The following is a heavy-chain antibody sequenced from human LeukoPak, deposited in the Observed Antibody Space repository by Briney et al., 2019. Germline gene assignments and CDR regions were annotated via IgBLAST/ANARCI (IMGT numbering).Heavy chain of an antibody. Sequence: GGSMRLSCAASGFTFSSYWMSWVRQAPGKGLEWVANIKQDGSEKYYVDSVKGRFTISRDYAKNSLYLQMNSLRAEDTAVYYCARWAHCSSTSCPFVYWGQGTLVTVSS. CDR2: IKQDGSEK. D-gene: IGHD2-2*01. CDR3: ARWAHCSSTSCPFVY. J-gene: IGHJ4*02. V-gene: IGHV3-7*03. CDR1: GFTFSSYW.